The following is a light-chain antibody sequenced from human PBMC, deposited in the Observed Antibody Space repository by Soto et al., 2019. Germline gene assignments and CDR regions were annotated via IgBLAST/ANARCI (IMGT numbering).Light chain of an antibody. Sequence: EFVLTQSPGTLSLSPGERATLSCRASQSISSSYLAWYQQKPGQAPRLLIYGASNRASGIPDRFSGSGSGTDFTLTISRLEPEDFAVYYCQHFGTSLMYTFGQGTKLEIK. CDR2: GAS. CDR1: QSISSSY. J-gene: IGKJ2*01. V-gene: IGKV3-20*01. CDR3: QHFGTSLMYT.